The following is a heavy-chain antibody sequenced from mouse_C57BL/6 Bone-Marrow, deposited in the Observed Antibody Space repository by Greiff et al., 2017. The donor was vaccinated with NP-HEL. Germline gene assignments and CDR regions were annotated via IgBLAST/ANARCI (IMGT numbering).Heavy chain of an antibody. J-gene: IGHJ4*01. D-gene: IGHD2-3*01. Sequence: EVQLQQSVAELVRPGASVKLSCTASGFNIKNTYLHWVKQRPEQGLEWIGRIDPANGNTKYAQKFQGKATITADTSSNTAYLQLSILTSEYTAIYCCARPLYDGYYEYYAMDYWGQGTSVTVSS. CDR1: GFNIKNTY. V-gene: IGHV14-3*01. CDR2: IDPANGNT. CDR3: ARPLYDGYYEYYAMDY.